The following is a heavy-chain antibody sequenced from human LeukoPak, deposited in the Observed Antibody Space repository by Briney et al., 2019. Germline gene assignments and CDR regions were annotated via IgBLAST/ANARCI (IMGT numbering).Heavy chain of an antibody. CDR3: AKESSLLRGPLVIYYFDF. D-gene: IGHD3-10*01. CDR2: INPNSGGT. CDR1: GYTFTGYY. J-gene: IGHJ4*02. Sequence: ASVKVSCKASGYTFTGYYMHWVRQAPGQGLEWMGWINPNSGGTNYAQKFQGRVTMTRDTSISTAYMELSSLRAEDTAVYYCAKESSLLRGPLVIYYFDFWGQGTLVTVSS. V-gene: IGHV1-2*02.